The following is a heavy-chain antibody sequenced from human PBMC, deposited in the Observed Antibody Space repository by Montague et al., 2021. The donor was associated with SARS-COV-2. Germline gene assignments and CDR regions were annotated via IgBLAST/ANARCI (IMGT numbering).Heavy chain of an antibody. V-gene: IGHV4-34*01. Sequence: SETLSLTCGVAGGSFNFYYWSWIRQPPGKGLEWIGEINHRGSTNDNPSLKTRVTISIDTSKNQFSLKLSSVTAADTAVYYCARGQAVYAINGDLDYWGQGTLVTVSS. D-gene: IGHD2-8*01. J-gene: IGHJ4*02. CDR1: GGSFNFYY. CDR3: ARGQAVYAINGDLDY. CDR2: INHRGST.